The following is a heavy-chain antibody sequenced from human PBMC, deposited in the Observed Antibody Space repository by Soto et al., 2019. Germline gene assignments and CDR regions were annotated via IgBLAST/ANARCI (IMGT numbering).Heavy chain of an antibody. V-gene: IGHV4-61*08. D-gene: IGHD6-13*01. CDR2: IYYSGST. J-gene: IGHJ2*01. CDR1: GGSVSTGVHY. Sequence: QVQLQESGPGLVKPSETLSLTCTVSVSGGSVSTGVHYWSWIRQPPGKGLEWIGYIYYSGSTNYNPSLKSRVTISVDTSKDQFSLKLTSVTAADTAVYYCARGYYTSWYWFDRWGRGTLVTVSS. CDR3: ARGYYTSWYWFDR.